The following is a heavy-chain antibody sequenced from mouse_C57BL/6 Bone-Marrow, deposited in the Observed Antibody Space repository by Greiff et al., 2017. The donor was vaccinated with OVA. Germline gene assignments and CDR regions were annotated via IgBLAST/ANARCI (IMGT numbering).Heavy chain of an antibody. J-gene: IGHJ4*01. CDR3: ASSDYYGSSYDYAMDY. CDR2: IWSGGST. V-gene: IGHV2-2*01. D-gene: IGHD1-1*01. CDR1: GFSLTSYG. Sequence: QVQLQQSGPGLVQPSQSLSITCTVSGFSLTSYGVHWVRQSPGKGLEWLGVIWSGGSTDYNAAFISRLSISKDNSQSQVFFKMNSLQADDTAIYYCASSDYYGSSYDYAMDYWGQGTSVTVSS.